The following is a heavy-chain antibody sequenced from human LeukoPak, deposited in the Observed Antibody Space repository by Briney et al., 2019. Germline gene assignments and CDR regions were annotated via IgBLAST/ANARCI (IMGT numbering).Heavy chain of an antibody. D-gene: IGHD6-13*01. V-gene: IGHV3-23*01. J-gene: IGHJ4*02. CDR1: GSTFSSYA. Sequence: GGPLRLSCAASGSTFSSYAMSWVRQAPGKGLEWVSAISGSGGSTYYADSVKGRFTISRDNSKNTLYLQMNGLRAEDTAVYYCAKDLASGRAHYFDYWGQGTLVTVSS. CDR3: AKDLASGRAHYFDY. CDR2: ISGSGGST.